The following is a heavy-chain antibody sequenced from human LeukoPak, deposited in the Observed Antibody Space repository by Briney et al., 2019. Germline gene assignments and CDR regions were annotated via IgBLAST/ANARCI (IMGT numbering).Heavy chain of an antibody. CDR1: GGSISSGSYY. D-gene: IGHD5-24*01. CDR3: AREVGDGYNWGFDY. V-gene: IGHV4-61*02. CDR2: IYTSGST. Sequence: PSQTLSLTCTVSGGSISSGSYYWSWIRQPAGKGLEWIGRIYTSGSTNYNPSLKSRVTISVDTSKNQFSLKLSSVTAADTAVYYCAREVGDGYNWGFDYWGQGTLVTVSS. J-gene: IGHJ4*02.